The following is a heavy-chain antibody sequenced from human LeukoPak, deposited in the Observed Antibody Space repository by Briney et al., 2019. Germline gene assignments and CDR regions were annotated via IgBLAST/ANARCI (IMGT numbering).Heavy chain of an antibody. Sequence: GGSLRLSCAASGFTFSDHYIDWVRQAPGKGLEWVGRSRNKANSYTTEYAASVKGRFTISRDDSKNSLYLQMNSLKTEDTAVYYCAPGGDYCSTTSCPSWGQGTMVTVSS. D-gene: IGHD2-2*01. J-gene: IGHJ3*01. CDR2: SRNKANSYTT. CDR1: GFTFSDHY. V-gene: IGHV3-72*01. CDR3: APGGDYCSTTSCPS.